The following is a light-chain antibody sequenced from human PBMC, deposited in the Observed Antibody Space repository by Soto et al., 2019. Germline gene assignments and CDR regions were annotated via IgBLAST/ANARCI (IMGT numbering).Light chain of an antibody. Sequence: QTVVTQEPSFSVSPGGTVTLTCGLSSGSVSTNYYPSWYQQTPGQTPRTLVYNTNTRSSGVPDRFSGSILGNKAALTITGAQADDESDYYCVLYMGRGISVSVGGTKLTVL. V-gene: IGLV8-61*01. CDR3: VLYMGRGISV. CDR2: NTN. J-gene: IGLJ2*01. CDR1: SGSVSTNYY.